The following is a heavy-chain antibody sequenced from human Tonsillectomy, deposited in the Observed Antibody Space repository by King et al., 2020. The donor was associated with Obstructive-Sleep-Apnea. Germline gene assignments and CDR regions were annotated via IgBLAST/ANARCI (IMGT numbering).Heavy chain of an antibody. V-gene: IGHV1-46*01. CDR2: INPGGGST. J-gene: IGHJ4*02. D-gene: IGHD6-13*01. CDR3: ARGDSSSCPDY. Sequence: EQLVQSGAEVKKTGASVKISCKASGNSFTSHFIHLVRQAPGPGLEWMGIINPGGGSTSYAQNFQGRVNLTSDTSTKTVYLEMSSLRSEDTAVYYCARGDSSSCPDYWGQGTLVTVSS. CDR1: GNSFTSHF.